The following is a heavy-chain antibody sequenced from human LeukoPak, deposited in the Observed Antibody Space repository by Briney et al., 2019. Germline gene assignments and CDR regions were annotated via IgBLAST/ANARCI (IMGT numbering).Heavy chain of an antibody. D-gene: IGHD3-3*01. CDR2: VYYSGST. J-gene: IGHJ4*02. CDR1: GGSFSSYY. V-gene: IGHV4-59*01. Sequence: PSETLSLTCSVSGGSFSSYYWSWIRQAPGKGLEWIGNVYYSGSTNYKSSLKSRVSISVDRSKNQFSLKLSSVTAADTAVYYCARMYDFWSGYNYFDYWGQGTLVTVSS. CDR3: ARMYDFWSGYNYFDY.